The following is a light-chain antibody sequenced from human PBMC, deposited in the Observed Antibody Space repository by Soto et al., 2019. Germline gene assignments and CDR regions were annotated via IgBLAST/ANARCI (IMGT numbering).Light chain of an antibody. CDR1: SSDVGGYNY. J-gene: IGLJ7*01. CDR3: SSYTISSTLV. Sequence: QSALTQPASVSGSPGQSITISCTGTSSDVGGYNYVSWYQQHPGKAPQLMIYDVSNRPSGVSNRFSGSKSGNTASLTSSGLEAEDEADYYCSSYTISSTLVFGGGTQLTVL. CDR2: DVS. V-gene: IGLV2-14*01.